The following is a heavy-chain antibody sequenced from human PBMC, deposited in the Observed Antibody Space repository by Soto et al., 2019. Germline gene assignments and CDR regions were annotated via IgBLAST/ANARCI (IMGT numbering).Heavy chain of an antibody. V-gene: IGHV3-30*18. CDR1: GFTFNTCA. J-gene: IGHJ6*02. CDR2: ISYDASHT. CDR3: AKSSGKYYPESRVMNV. D-gene: IGHD1-26*01. Sequence: VGSLRLSCAASGFTFNTCAMHWVRQAPGKGLEWVALISYDASHTDYADSVKGRFTISRDSSDNTLSLIMDSLRPEDTAVYYCAKSSGKYYPESRVMNVSGQGIKVTVSS.